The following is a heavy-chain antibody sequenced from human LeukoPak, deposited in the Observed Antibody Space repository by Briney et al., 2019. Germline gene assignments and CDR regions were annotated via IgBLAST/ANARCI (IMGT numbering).Heavy chain of an antibody. CDR2: TSAYNGNT. D-gene: IGHD3-16*02. J-gene: IGHJ4*02. CDR1: GYTFTSYG. Sequence: ASVKVSCKASGYTFTSYGISWVRQAPGQGLEWMGWTSAYNGNTNYAQKLQGRVTMTTDTSTSTAYMELRSLRSDDTAVYYCARVVEDYVWGSYRYQKYYFDYWGQGTLVTVSS. CDR3: ARVVEDYVWGSYRYQKYYFDY. V-gene: IGHV1-18*01.